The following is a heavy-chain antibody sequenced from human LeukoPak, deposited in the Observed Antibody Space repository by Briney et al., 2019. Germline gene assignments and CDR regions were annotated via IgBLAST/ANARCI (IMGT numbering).Heavy chain of an antibody. Sequence: GGSLRLSCAASAFTFHDYGMSWVRQAPGKGLEWVSSINWNSGSTGYADSVKGRFSISRDNSKNSLYLQMNSLRAEDTALYYCARAKDCSSITCPFDIWGQGTMVTVSS. V-gene: IGHV3-20*04. J-gene: IGHJ3*02. D-gene: IGHD2-2*01. CDR3: ARAKDCSSITCPFDI. CDR1: AFTFHDYG. CDR2: INWNSGST.